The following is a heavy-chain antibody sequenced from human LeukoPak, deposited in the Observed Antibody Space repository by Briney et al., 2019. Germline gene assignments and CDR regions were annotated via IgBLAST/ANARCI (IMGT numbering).Heavy chain of an antibody. CDR3: SRAVYIAAAQYRY. V-gene: IGHV4-59*01. D-gene: IGHD6-13*01. J-gene: IGHJ4*02. Sequence: PSETLSLTCTVSGGSISSYYWNWIRQPPGKGLEWIGYIYYSGTTNYNPSLKSRVTISVDTSKNQFSLKVSSMTAAATDAYYCSRAVYIAAAQYRYWDQGTLVPVSA. CDR2: IYYSGTT. CDR1: GGSISSYY.